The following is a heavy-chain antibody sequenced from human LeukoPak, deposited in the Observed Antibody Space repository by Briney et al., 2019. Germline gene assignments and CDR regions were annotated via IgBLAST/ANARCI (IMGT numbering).Heavy chain of an antibody. D-gene: IGHD2-15*01. CDR2: IYTSGTT. Sequence: AETLSLTCAVSGGSFSSYYWSWIRQPPGKGLEWIGGIYTSGTTNYNPSLKSRVTMSVDTSKNKFSLNLNSVTAADTAVYYCARTSPRAATFDFWGQGTLVTVSS. J-gene: IGHJ4*02. CDR3: ARTSPRAATFDF. V-gene: IGHV4-59*10. CDR1: GGSFSSYY.